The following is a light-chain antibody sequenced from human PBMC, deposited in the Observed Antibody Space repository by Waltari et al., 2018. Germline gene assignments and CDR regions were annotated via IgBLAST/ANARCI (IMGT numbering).Light chain of an antibody. CDR3: QQYEDVPYT. CDR1: QYISSY. CDR2: DVS. J-gene: IGKJ2*01. V-gene: IGKV1-33*01. Sequence: DIQMTQSPSSLSASVGDRVTITCQASQYISSYLNWYQQRPGKAPKLLIYDVSNLESGVPSRFSGGGSGTDFSFTISSLQSEDIATYYCQQYEDVPYTFGQGTKLMIK.